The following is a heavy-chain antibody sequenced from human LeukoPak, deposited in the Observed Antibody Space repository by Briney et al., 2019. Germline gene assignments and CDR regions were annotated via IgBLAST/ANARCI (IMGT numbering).Heavy chain of an antibody. CDR1: GGSISSGGYY. V-gene: IGHV4-31*03. CDR2: IYYSGST. Sequence: SETLSLTCTVSGGSISSGGYYWSWIRQHPGKGLEWIGYIYYSGSTYYNPSLKSRVTISVDTSKNQFSLKLSSVTAVDTAVYYCARTAVVPAAFTLDWFDPWGQGTLVTVSS. J-gene: IGHJ5*02. D-gene: IGHD2-2*01. CDR3: ARTAVVPAAFTLDWFDP.